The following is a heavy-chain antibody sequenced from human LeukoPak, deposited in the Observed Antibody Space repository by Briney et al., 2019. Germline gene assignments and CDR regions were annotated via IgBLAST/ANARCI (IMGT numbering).Heavy chain of an antibody. Sequence: GGSLRLSCAASGFTFSSYGMHWVRQAPGKGLEWVAVISYDGSNKYFGDSVKGRFTISRDNPKNTLYLQMNSLRAEDTAVYYCAKSTTVTTQQRGYFDYWGQGTLVTVSS. CDR1: GFTFSSYG. CDR3: AKSTTVTTQQRGYFDY. CDR2: ISYDGSNK. J-gene: IGHJ4*02. V-gene: IGHV3-30*18. D-gene: IGHD4-11*01.